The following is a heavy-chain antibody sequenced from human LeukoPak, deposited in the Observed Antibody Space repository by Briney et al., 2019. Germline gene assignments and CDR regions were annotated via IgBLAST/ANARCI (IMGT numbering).Heavy chain of an antibody. CDR1: RGSFSGYY. D-gene: IGHD3-16*01. CDR3: ARDTFY. V-gene: IGHV4-34*01. CDR2: INHSGST. J-gene: IGHJ4*02. Sequence: PSETLSLTCAVYRGSFSGYYWSWIRQPPGKGLEWIGEINHSGSTNYNPSLKSRVTISVDTSKNQFSLKLSSVTAADTAVYYCARDTFYWGQGTLVTVSS.